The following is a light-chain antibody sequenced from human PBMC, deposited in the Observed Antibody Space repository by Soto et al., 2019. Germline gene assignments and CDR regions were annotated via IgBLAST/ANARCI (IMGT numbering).Light chain of an antibody. J-gene: IGKJ2*01. CDR2: AAS. V-gene: IGKV1-9*01. CDR3: QHYNYWPYT. Sequence: DIQLTQSPSFLSASVGDRVTITCRASQGISSYLAWYQQKPGKAPKLLIYAASTLQSGVPSRFSGSGSGADFTLTISCLQSEDFAVYYCQHYNYWPYTFGQGTKVDIK. CDR1: QGISSY.